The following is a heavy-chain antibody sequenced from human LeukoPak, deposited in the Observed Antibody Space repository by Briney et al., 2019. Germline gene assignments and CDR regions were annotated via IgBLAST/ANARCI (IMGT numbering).Heavy chain of an antibody. CDR2: ISAYNGNT. Sequence: ASVKVSRKASGYTFTSYGISWVRQAPGQGLEWMGWISAYNGNTNYAQKLQGRVTMTTDTSTSTAYMELRSLRSDDTAVYYCARATPGYSSSWPLDYWGQGTLVTVSS. CDR1: GYTFTSYG. D-gene: IGHD6-13*01. V-gene: IGHV1-18*01. CDR3: ARATPGYSSSWPLDY. J-gene: IGHJ4*02.